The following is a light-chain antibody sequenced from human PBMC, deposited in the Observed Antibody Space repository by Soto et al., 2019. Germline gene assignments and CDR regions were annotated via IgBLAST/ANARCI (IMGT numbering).Light chain of an antibody. CDR3: QQYNSYSWT. CDR2: KAS. CDR1: QSISSW. V-gene: IGKV1-5*03. Sequence: DIQMTQSPSTLSASVGDRFTITCLASQSISSWLAWYQQKPGKAPKLLIYKASSLESGVPSRFSGSGSGTEFTLTTSSLQPDDFATYYCQQYNSYSWTFGQVTKVDIK. J-gene: IGKJ1*01.